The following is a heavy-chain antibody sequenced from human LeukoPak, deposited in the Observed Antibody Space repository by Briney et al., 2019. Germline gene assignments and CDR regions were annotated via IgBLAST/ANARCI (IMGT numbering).Heavy chain of an antibody. CDR2: ISSSSSTI. V-gene: IGHV3-48*01. CDR1: GFTFSSYS. Sequence: GGSLRLSCAASGFTFSSYSMNWVRQAPGKGLEWVSYISSSSSTIYYADSVKGRFTISRDNAKNSLYLQMNSLRAEDTAVYYCAPTPRYSSGWHNGYWGQGTLVTVSS. J-gene: IGHJ4*02. D-gene: IGHD6-19*01. CDR3: APTPRYSSGWHNGY.